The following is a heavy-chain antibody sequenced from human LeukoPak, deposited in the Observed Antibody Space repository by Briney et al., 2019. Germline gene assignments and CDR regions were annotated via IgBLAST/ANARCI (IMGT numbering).Heavy chain of an antibody. CDR1: GFTFSTYW. V-gene: IGHV3-7*04. CDR3: ARGYTCGY. CDR2: IKEDGSEK. J-gene: IGHJ4*02. Sequence: GGSLRLSCAASGFTFSTYWMSWVHQAPGKGLEWVANIKEDGSEKNYADSVKGRFTISRGNAKNSLYLQMNSLRAEDTAVYYCARGYTCGYWGQGTLVIVSS. D-gene: IGHD5-18*01.